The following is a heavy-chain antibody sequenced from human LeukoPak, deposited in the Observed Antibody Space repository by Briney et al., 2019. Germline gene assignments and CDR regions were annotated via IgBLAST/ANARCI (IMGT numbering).Heavy chain of an antibody. CDR2: INAGNGNT. V-gene: IGHV1-3*01. CDR1: GYTFTSYA. J-gene: IGHJ4*02. Sequence: ASVKVSCKASGYTFTSYAMHWVRQAPGQRLEWMGWINAGNGNTKYSQKFQDRVTITTDTSASTAYMELSSLRSEDTAVYYCAREVHSSGWFGFDYWGQGTLVTVSS. CDR3: AREVHSSGWFGFDY. D-gene: IGHD6-19*01.